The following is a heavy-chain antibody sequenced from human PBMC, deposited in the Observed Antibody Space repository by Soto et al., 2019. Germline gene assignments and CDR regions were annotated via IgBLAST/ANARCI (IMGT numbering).Heavy chain of an antibody. J-gene: IGHJ4*02. CDR3: AKDLRYSSSSPDY. D-gene: IGHD6-6*01. CDR2: ISGSGGST. V-gene: IGHV3-23*01. Sequence: EVQLLESGGGLVQPGGSLRLSCAASGFTFSSYAMSWVRQAPGKGLEWVSAISGSGGSTYYADPVKGRFTISRDNSKNTLYLQMNSLRAEDTAVYYCAKDLRYSSSSPDYWGQGTLVTVSS. CDR1: GFTFSSYA.